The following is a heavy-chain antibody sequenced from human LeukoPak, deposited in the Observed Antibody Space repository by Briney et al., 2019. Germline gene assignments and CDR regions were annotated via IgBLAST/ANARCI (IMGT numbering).Heavy chain of an antibody. D-gene: IGHD3/OR15-3a*01. J-gene: IGHJ4*02. CDR3: AKDRDYYFEY. Sequence: GGSLRLSCAASGFTFGDYVMHWVRHTPVKGQEWVSLISWDGGSTSYADSVKGRFTISRDNSKNSLYLQMNTLRPEDTALYYCAKDRDYYFEYWGQGTPVTVSS. CDR1: GFTFGDYV. CDR2: ISWDGGST. V-gene: IGHV3-43D*04.